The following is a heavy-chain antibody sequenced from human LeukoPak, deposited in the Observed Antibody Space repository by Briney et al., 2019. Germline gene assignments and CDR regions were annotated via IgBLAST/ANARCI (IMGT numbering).Heavy chain of an antibody. CDR2: INPNSGGS. J-gene: IGHJ4*02. CDR1: GYTFTGYY. CDR3: ARDSVGYFDY. D-gene: IGHD1-26*01. Sequence: GASVKVSCKAFGYTFTGYYMHWVRPAPGQGLEWMGWINPNSGGSNYAQKFQGRVTMTRDTSISTAYMELSRLRSDDTAVYYCARDSVGYFDYWGQGTLVTVSS. V-gene: IGHV1-2*02.